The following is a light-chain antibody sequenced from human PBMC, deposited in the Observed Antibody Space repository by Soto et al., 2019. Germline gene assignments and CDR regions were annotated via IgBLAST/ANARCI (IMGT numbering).Light chain of an antibody. J-gene: IGLJ1*01. V-gene: IGLV2-14*01. Sequence: QSALTQPASVSGSPGQSVTISCTGTTSDVGGYISVSWYQQHPGKAPKLMIYEVSNRPSGVSNRFSGSKSGNTASLTISGLQAEDEADYYCSSYTSSSTPYVFGTGTKVTVL. CDR2: EVS. CDR1: TSDVGGYIS. CDR3: SSYTSSSTPYV.